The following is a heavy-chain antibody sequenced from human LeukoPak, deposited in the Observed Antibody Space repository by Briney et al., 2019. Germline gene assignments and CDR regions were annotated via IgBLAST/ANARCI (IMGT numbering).Heavy chain of an antibody. V-gene: IGHV3-53*01. J-gene: IGHJ3*02. D-gene: IGHD3-10*01. Sequence: PGGSLRLSCTASGFTVSTNNMNWVRQAPGKGLEWVSVIYIDGSTYYADSVKGRFTISRDNSKNTLYLQMNSLRAEDTAVYYCARTITMARVDIWGQGTMVTMSS. CDR3: ARTITMARVDI. CDR2: IYIDGST. CDR1: GFTVSTNN.